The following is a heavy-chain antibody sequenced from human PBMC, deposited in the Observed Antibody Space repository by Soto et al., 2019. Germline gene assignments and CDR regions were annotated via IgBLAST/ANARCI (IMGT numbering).Heavy chain of an antibody. Sequence: GCLRRACSASGFTFSSYGMHWVRQAPGKGLEWVAVIWYDGSNKYYADPVKGRFTISRDNSKNTLYLQMNGLRAEDTAVYYCARGVNSSGWSTIYFQHWGQGTLVTVSS. CDR3: ARGVNSSGWSTIYFQH. CDR1: GFTFSSYG. J-gene: IGHJ1*01. V-gene: IGHV3-33*01. CDR2: IWYDGSNK. D-gene: IGHD6-19*01.